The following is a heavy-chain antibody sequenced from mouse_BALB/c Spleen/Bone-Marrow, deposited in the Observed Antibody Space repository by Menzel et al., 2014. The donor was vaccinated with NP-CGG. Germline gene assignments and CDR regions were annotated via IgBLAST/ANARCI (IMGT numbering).Heavy chain of an antibody. CDR3: TRAGNYGNYYAMDY. CDR2: IYPSDSYT. J-gene: IGHJ4*01. Sequence: VQLVESGAELVRPGASVELSCKASGYTFTSYWINWVKQRPGQGLEWIGNIYPSDSYTNYNQKFKDKATLTVDKSSSTAYMQLSSPTSEDSAVYFCTRAGNYGNYYAMDYWGQGTSVTVSS. V-gene: IGHV1-69*02. CDR1: GYTFTSYW. D-gene: IGHD2-1*01.